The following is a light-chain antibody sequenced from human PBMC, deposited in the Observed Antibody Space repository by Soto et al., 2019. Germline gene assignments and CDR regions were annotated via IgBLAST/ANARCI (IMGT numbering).Light chain of an antibody. CDR2: GSN. V-gene: IGLV1-44*01. CDR1: TSNIGSNS. Sequence: QSVLTQPPSASGAPGQRVTISCSGSTSNIGSNSVNWYQQVPGTAPRLLIYGSNQRPSGVPDRFSASKSGTSASLVISGLQSEDEASYYCAAWDDNLLGMFGGGTKVTV. CDR3: AAWDDNLLGM. J-gene: IGLJ3*02.